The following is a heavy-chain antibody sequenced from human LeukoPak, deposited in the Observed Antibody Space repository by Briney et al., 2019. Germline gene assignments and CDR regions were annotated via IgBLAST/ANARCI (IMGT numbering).Heavy chain of an antibody. Sequence: PAGGSLRLSCAASGFTFSSYVMSWVRQAPGKGLEWVSGISGSGGSTYYADSVKGRFTISRDNSKNTLYLQMNSLRAEDTAIYYCAKVVKWNLLEGFDYWGQGTLVTVSS. CDR1: GFTFSSYV. CDR3: AKVVKWNLLEGFDY. CDR2: ISGSGGST. J-gene: IGHJ4*02. V-gene: IGHV3-23*01. D-gene: IGHD1-26*01.